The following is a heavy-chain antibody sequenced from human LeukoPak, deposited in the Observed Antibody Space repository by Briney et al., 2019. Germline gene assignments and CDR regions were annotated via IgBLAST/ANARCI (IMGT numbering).Heavy chain of an antibody. Sequence: ASVKVSCKASGYTFTNYDINWVRQAAGQGLEWMGWMNPNSGNTGYAQKFQGRVSMTRDTSTSTAYMDLSSLRAEDTAVYFCARRLAVAGTSPDYWGQGTLVTVSS. CDR3: ARRLAVAGTSPDY. D-gene: IGHD6-19*01. CDR2: MNPNSGNT. CDR1: GYTFTNYD. J-gene: IGHJ4*02. V-gene: IGHV1-8*01.